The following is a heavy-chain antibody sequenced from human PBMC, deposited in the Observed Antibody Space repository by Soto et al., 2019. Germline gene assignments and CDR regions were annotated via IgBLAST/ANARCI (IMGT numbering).Heavy chain of an antibody. D-gene: IGHD3-22*01. CDR2: ISSSSSYI. Sequence: PGGSLRLSCAASGFTFSSYSMNWVRQAPGKGLEWVSSISSSSSYIYYADSVKGRFTISRDNAKNSLYPQMNSLRAEDTAVYYCARDREYYDSSGYSPFDYWGQGTLVTVSS. J-gene: IGHJ4*02. CDR1: GFTFSSYS. V-gene: IGHV3-21*01. CDR3: ARDREYYDSSGYSPFDY.